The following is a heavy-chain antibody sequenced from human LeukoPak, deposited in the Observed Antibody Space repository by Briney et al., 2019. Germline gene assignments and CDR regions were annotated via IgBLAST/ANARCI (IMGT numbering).Heavy chain of an antibody. CDR2: IYASGSV. J-gene: IGHJ4*02. Sequence: SETLSLTCTVSGGSISSSRNSHSWCWIRQPPGKGLEWIGTIYASGSVYYNPSLNSRLTISVDTSKNHFSLRLPSATAADTAVYYCAGLAQTGIGGRGYAEFWGQGAPVIVSS. CDR1: GGSISSSRNSHS. D-gene: IGHD2-2*01. V-gene: IGHV4-39*02. CDR3: AGLAQTGIGGRGYAEF.